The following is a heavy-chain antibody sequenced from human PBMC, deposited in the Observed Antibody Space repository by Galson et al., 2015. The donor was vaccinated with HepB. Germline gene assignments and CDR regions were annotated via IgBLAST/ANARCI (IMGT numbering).Heavy chain of an antibody. CDR2: IIPIFGTA. D-gene: IGHD5-24*01. J-gene: IGHJ4*02. CDR1: GGTFSSYA. CDR3: AREGSQAEMATMETI. V-gene: IGHV1-69*13. Sequence: SVKVSCKASGGTFSSYAISWVRQAPGQGLEWMGGIIPIFGTANYAQKFQGRVTITADESTSTAYMELSSLRSEDTAVYYCAREGSQAEMATMETIWGQGTLVTVAS.